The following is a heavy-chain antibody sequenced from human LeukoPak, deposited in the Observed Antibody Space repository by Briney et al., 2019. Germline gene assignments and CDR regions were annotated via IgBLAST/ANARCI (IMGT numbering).Heavy chain of an antibody. CDR2: IYYTGST. Sequence: PSETLSLTCAVSGGSISSGGYSWSWIRQPPGKGLEWIGSIYYTGSTYYNPSLKSRVTIFVDTSKNQFSLNLSSVTAADTAVYFCARREAGGIVDSAFDYWGQGTLVTVSS. CDR3: ARREAGGIVDSAFDY. J-gene: IGHJ4*02. CDR1: GGSISSGGYS. D-gene: IGHD2-15*01. V-gene: IGHV4-39*01.